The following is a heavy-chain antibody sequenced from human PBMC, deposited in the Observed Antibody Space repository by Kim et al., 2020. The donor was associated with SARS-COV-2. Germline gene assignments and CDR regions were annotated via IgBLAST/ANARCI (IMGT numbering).Heavy chain of an antibody. Sequence: GGSLRLSCATSGFTLSNYGVSWVRQAPGTGLEWVAGISDSGGNRYYTDSVEGRFTISRDNSKNTVYLQMNSLRDEDTAIYYCATSGGSIYHSSGAHLTYWGQGTQVTVSS. CDR1: GFTLSNYG. D-gene: IGHD3-10*01. J-gene: IGHJ4*02. CDR3: ATSGGSIYHSSGAHLTY. CDR2: ISDSGGNR. V-gene: IGHV3-23*01.